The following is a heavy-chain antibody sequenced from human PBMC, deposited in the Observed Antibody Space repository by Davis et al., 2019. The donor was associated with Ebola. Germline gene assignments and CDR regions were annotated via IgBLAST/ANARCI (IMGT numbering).Heavy chain of an antibody. CDR3: ARGTMIVYFDS. CDR1: GFTFSGYA. Sequence: PGGSLRLSCAASGFTFSGYAMNWVRQAPGKGLEWISYISSRTNTVYYADSVRGRFTISRDNAKNSVYLQMNSLRDEDTAVYYCARGTMIVYFDSWGQGTLVTFSS. CDR2: ISSRTNTV. V-gene: IGHV3-48*02. J-gene: IGHJ4*02. D-gene: IGHD3-22*01.